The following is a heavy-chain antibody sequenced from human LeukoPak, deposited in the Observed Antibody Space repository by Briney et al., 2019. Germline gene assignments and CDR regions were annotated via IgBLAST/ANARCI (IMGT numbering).Heavy chain of an antibody. V-gene: IGHV3-23*01. CDR2: IGGSGDRT. Sequence: GGSLRLSCAASGFPLSRNDMSWLRQAPGKGLEWVSSIGGSGDRTYYADSVKGRFTISRDTSKNTLYLQMNNLRAEDAAVYYCAKYRGFGDSYDSWGQGTLVTVSS. CDR3: AKYRGFGDSYDS. D-gene: IGHD3-10*01. J-gene: IGHJ4*02. CDR1: GFPLSRND.